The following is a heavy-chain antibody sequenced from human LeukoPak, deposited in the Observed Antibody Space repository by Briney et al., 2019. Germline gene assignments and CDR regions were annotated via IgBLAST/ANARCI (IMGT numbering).Heavy chain of an antibody. CDR3: ARGIQDRGNYFDY. D-gene: IGHD3-10*01. V-gene: IGHV1-3*03. CDR2: INAGNGNT. J-gene: IGHJ4*02. CDR1: GGTFSSYA. Sequence: GASVKVSCKASGGTFSSYAISWVRQAPGQGLEWMGWINAGNGNTKYSQEFQGRVTITRDTSASTAYMELSSLRSEDMAVYYCARGIQDRGNYFDYWGQGTLVTVSS.